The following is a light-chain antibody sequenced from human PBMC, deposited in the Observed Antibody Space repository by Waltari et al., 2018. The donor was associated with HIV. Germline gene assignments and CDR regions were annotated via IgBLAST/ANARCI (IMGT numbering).Light chain of an antibody. J-gene: IGLJ3*02. Sequence: QSVLTQPPSVSGAPGQRVTISCTGSSSNIGAGYDVHGYQQLPGTAPKLFIYANNNRPSGIPDRFSGSKSGTSASLAITGLRAEDEGDYYCQSYDTSLGGSVFGGGTKLTVL. CDR3: QSYDTSLGGSV. CDR1: SSNIGAGYD. V-gene: IGLV1-40*01. CDR2: ANN.